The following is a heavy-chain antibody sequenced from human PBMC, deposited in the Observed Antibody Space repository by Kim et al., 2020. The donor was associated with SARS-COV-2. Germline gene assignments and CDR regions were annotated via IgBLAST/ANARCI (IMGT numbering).Heavy chain of an antibody. D-gene: IGHD1-26*01. J-gene: IGHJ4*02. Sequence: GRFTISRDKSKNTLYLEMNSLRAEDTAVYYCAKDSWGLLTRHPSPSRFDYWGQGTLGTVSS. V-gene: IGHV3-23*01. CDR3: AKDSWGLLTRHPSPSRFDY.